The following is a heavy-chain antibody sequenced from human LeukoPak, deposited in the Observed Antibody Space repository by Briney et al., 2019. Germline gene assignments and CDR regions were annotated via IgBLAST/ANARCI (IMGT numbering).Heavy chain of an antibody. CDR2: IYTSGST. Sequence: SETLSLTCTVSGGPISNHYWTWIRQTAGKGLEWIGWIYTSGSTNYNPSLKGRVLMSVDTSKNQISLNLSSVTAADTPVYFCARRTHMDVWGQGTTVTVSS. CDR3: ARRTHMDV. V-gene: IGHV4-4*08. CDR1: GGPISNHY. J-gene: IGHJ6*02.